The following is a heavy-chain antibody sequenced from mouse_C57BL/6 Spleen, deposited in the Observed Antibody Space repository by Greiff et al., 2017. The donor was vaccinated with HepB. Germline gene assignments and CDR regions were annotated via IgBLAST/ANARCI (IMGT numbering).Heavy chain of an antibody. CDR3: LKGYYGSTAGFAY. V-gene: IGHV1-5*01. J-gene: IGHJ3*01. CDR1: GYTFTSYW. D-gene: IGHD1-1*01. Sequence: VQLKQSGTVLARPGASVKMSCKTSGYTFTSYWMHWVKQRPGQGLEWIGAIYPGNSDTSYNQKFKGKAKLTAVTSASTAYMELSSLTNEDSAVYYCLKGYYGSTAGFAYWGQGTLVTVSA. CDR2: IYPGNSDT.